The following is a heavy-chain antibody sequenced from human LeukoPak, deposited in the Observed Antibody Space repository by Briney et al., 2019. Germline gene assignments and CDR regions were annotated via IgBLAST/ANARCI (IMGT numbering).Heavy chain of an antibody. J-gene: IGHJ3*02. V-gene: IGHV3-48*01. CDR2: IGSSSSTI. D-gene: IGHD6-19*01. Sequence: GGSLRLSCAASGFTFSSYSMNWVRQAPGKGLEWVSYIGSSSSTIYYADSVKGRFTISRDNAKNSLYLQMNSLRAEDTAVYYCARDLPQPAFGEQWLVRGAFDIWGQGAMVTVSS. CDR1: GFTFSSYS. CDR3: ARDLPQPAFGEQWLVRGAFDI.